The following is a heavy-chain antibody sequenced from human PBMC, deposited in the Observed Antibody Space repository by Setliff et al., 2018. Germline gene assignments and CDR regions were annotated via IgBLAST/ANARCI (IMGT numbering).Heavy chain of an antibody. CDR1: GFTFSAYG. V-gene: IGHV3-23*01. CDR2: VYNGNDET. CDR3: ARRHIGVIIGYYFDY. D-gene: IGHD3-3*01. J-gene: IGHJ4*02. Sequence: GGSLRLSCVASGFTFSAYGMSWVRQAPGKGLEWVSSVYNGNDETKYADSVKGRFTISRDRSKNTLYLQMNSLRAEDTAVYYCARRHIGVIIGYYFDYWGQGTLVTVSS.